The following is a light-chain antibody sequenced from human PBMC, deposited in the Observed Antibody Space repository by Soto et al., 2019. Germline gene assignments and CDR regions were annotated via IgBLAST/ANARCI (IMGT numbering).Light chain of an antibody. CDR2: GAS. J-gene: IGKJ1*01. V-gene: IGKV3-20*01. Sequence: EIVLTQSPGTLSLSPGESATLSCRASQSVSGRYLAWYQQKPGQAPSLLIYGASSRATGVPDRFSGSGSGTDFTLTISRLEPEDFAVYYCQQYGSSPRTFGQGSRVEIK. CDR3: QQYGSSPRT. CDR1: QSVSGRY.